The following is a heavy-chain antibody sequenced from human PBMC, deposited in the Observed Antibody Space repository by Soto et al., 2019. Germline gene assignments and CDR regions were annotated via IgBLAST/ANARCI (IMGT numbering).Heavy chain of an antibody. V-gene: IGHV1-2*02. J-gene: IGHJ3*02. CDR3: ASKSPPSSGYYWWTGDAFDI. D-gene: IGHD3-22*01. CDR1: GYTFTGYY. CDR2: INPNSGGT. Sequence: RASVKVSCKASGYTFTGYYMHWVRQAPGQGLEWMGWINPNSGGTNYAQKFQGRVTMTRDTSISTAYMELSRLRAEDTAVYYCASKSPPSSGYYWWTGDAFDIWGQGTMVTVSS.